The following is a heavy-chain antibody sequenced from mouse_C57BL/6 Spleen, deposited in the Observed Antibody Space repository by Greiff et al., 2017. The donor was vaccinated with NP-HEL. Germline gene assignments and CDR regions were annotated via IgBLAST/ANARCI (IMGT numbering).Heavy chain of an antibody. Sequence: DVQLQESGGGLVKPGGSLKLSCAASGFTFSSYAMSWVRQTPEKRLEWVATISDGGSYTYYPDNVKGRFTISRDNAKNNLYLQMSHLKSEDTAMYYCARRGDYDRAGFAYWGQGTLVTVSA. V-gene: IGHV5-4*01. CDR1: GFTFSSYA. CDR2: ISDGGSYT. D-gene: IGHD2-4*01. J-gene: IGHJ3*01. CDR3: ARRGDYDRAGFAY.